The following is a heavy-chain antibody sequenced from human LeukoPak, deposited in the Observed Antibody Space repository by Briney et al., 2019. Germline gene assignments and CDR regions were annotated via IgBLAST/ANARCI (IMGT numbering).Heavy chain of an antibody. J-gene: IGHJ4*02. Sequence: GEALKISCKCSGYSFTNYWIGWVRQLHGKGLEWMGMINPGDTNIAYSPSFQGQVTISADRSINTAYLQWSSLKASDTAMYYCARPRRAERDEDFWGQGTLVTVSS. D-gene: IGHD1-1*01. V-gene: IGHV5-51*01. CDR3: ARPRRAERDEDF. CDR1: GYSFTNYW. CDR2: INPGDTNI.